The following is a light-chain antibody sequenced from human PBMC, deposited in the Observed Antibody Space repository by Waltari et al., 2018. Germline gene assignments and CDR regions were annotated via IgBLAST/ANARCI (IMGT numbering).Light chain of an antibody. CDR2: RNN. CDR3: AAWDDSLSGRV. Sequence: QSVLTQPPSASGTPGQRVTISCSGSTSNLGSNSVYWYPQLPGTAPKLLIYRNNQRPSGVPDRFSGSKSGTSASLAISGLRSEDEADYYCAAWDDSLSGRVFGGGTKVTVL. V-gene: IGLV1-47*01. J-gene: IGLJ3*02. CDR1: TSNLGSNS.